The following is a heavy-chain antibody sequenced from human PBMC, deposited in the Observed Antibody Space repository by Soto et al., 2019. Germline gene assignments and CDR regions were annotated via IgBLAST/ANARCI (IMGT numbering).Heavy chain of an antibody. Sequence: SETLSLTCTVSGASMNSYHWSWIRQPAGKGLEWIGHIHSSGSTNYNPSLKTRVTMSVDTSKNQFSLRLMSLTAADTAVYYCARDQGVAAAGITWFDPWGQGSLVTVSS. V-gene: IGHV4-4*07. D-gene: IGHD6-13*01. J-gene: IGHJ5*01. CDR3: ARDQGVAAAGITWFDP. CDR2: IHSSGST. CDR1: GASMNSYH.